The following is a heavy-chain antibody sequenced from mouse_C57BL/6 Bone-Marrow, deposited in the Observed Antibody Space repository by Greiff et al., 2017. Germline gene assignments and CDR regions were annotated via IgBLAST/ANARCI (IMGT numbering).Heavy chain of an antibody. Sequence: QVQLQQPGAELVRPGTSVKVSCKASGYAFTNYLIEWVKQRPGQGLEWIGVINPGSGGTNYNEKFKGKATLTADKSSSTAYMQLSSLTSEDSAVYFCAIRSWFAYWGQGTLVTVSA. J-gene: IGHJ3*01. D-gene: IGHD1-1*01. V-gene: IGHV1-54*01. CDR1: GYAFTNYL. CDR2: INPGSGGT. CDR3: AIRSWFAY.